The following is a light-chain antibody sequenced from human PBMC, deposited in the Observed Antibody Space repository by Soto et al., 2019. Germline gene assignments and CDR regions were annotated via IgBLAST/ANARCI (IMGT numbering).Light chain of an antibody. CDR3: QQYNNWWT. Sequence: EILMTQSPATLSVSPGERATLSCRASQSVSSNLAWYQQTPGQAPRLLIYGASTRATGIPARFSGSGSGTEFTLTISSLQSEDFAVYYCQQYNNWWTFGQGTKVEIK. CDR2: GAS. CDR1: QSVSSN. V-gene: IGKV3-15*01. J-gene: IGKJ1*01.